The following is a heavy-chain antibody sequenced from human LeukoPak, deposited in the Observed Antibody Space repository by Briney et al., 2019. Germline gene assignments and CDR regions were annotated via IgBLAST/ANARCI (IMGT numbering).Heavy chain of an antibody. CDR2: INHSGST. CDR1: GGSLRGYY. J-gene: IGHJ4*02. Sequence: SETLSLTCAVHGGSLRGYYWSWSRPPPRKGLERVGEINHSGSTNYNPSLKSGVTISVDTSKSQFSLKLRSVTAADTGVYYCARDLDYGDYAAVHYFDYWGQGTLVTVSS. D-gene: IGHD4-17*01. CDR3: ARDLDYGDYAAVHYFDY. V-gene: IGHV4-34*01.